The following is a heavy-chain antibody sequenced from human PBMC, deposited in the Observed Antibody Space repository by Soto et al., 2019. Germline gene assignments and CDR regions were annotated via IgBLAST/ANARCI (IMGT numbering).Heavy chain of an antibody. CDR3: ARVTTYYYGSGSVP. J-gene: IGHJ5*02. CDR1: GFTVSSNY. D-gene: IGHD3-10*01. Sequence: EVQLVESGGGLVQPGGSLRLSCAASGFTVSSNYMSWFRQAPGKGLEWVSVIYDNGDTYYPDSVKGRFTISRDNSKNTLDLQMNSLRAEDTAVYHCARVTTYYYGSGSVPWGQGTLVTVSS. V-gene: IGHV3-66*01. CDR2: IYDNGDT.